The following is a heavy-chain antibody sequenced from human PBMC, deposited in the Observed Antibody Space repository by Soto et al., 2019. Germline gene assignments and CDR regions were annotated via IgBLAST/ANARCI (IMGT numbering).Heavy chain of an antibody. CDR2: ISSNGGST. D-gene: IGHD6-19*01. V-gene: IGHV3-64D*06. CDR3: AKCLDSSGWFGNYYYYGMDV. J-gene: IGHJ6*02. Sequence: PGGSLRLSCSASGFTFSSYAMHWVRQAPGKGLEYVSAISSNGGSTYYADSVKGRFTISRDNSKNTLYLQMNSLRAEDTAVYYCAKCLDSSGWFGNYYYYGMDVWGQGTTVTVSS. CDR1: GFTFSSYA.